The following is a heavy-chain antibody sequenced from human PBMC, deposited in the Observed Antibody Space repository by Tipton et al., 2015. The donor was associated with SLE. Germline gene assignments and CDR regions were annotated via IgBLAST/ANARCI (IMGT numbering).Heavy chain of an antibody. V-gene: IGHV4-61*02. CDR2: IYTSGST. J-gene: IGHJ4*02. CDR3: ARAPWDTKGWGFFDY. CDR1: GGSISSGSYY. Sequence: TLSLTCTVSGGSISSGSYYWSWIRQPAGKGLEWIGRIYTSGSTNYNPSLKSRVTISVDTSKNQFSLKLTSVTAADTAVYYCARAPWDTKGWGFFDYWGQGTLVTVSS. D-gene: IGHD2-8*01.